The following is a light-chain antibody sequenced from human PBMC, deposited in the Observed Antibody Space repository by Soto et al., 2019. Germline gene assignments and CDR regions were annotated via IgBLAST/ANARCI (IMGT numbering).Light chain of an antibody. CDR2: EVN. CDR3: SSYAGSNNFGV. J-gene: IGLJ1*01. V-gene: IGLV2-8*01. Sequence: QSVLTQPPSASESPGQTVTISCTGTSTDVGGYNYVSWYQQHPGKAPKLMIYEVNKRPSGVPDRFSGSKSGNTASLTVSGLQAEDEAYYYCSSYAGSNNFGVFGTGTKVTVL. CDR1: STDVGGYNY.